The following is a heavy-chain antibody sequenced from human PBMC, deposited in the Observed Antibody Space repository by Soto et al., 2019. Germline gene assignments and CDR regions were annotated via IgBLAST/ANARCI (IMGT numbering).Heavy chain of an antibody. Sequence: QVQLVESGGGVVQPGRSLRLSCAASGFSFSSYGMHWVRQTPGKGLELVAVTSADGTDTYYADSVKGRFTISRDNSKNTLYLQMNSLGVEDTAVYYCVRGTAIARQHFDCWGQGTLVTVSS. CDR2: TSADGTDT. CDR1: GFSFSSYG. D-gene: IGHD6-6*01. V-gene: IGHV3-30*03. CDR3: VRGTAIARQHFDC. J-gene: IGHJ4*02.